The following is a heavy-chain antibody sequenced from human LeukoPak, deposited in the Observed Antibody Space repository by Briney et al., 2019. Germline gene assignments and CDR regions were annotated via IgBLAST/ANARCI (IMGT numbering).Heavy chain of an antibody. CDR3: ARVPDIVATIGSARLDY. CDR1: GFTFSDYY. CDR2: ISSSGSTI. J-gene: IGHJ4*02. V-gene: IGHV3-11*01. Sequence: GSLRLSCAASGFTFSDYYMSWIRQAPGKGLEWVSYISSSGSTIYYADSVKGRFTISRDNAKNSLYLQMNSLRAEDTAVYYCARVPDIVATIGSARLDYWGQGTLVTVSS. D-gene: IGHD5-12*01.